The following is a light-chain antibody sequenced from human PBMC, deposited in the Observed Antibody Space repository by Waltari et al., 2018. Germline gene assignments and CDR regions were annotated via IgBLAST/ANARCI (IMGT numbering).Light chain of an antibody. CDR1: SGSVSSTSY. J-gene: IGLJ3*02. V-gene: IGLV8-61*01. CDR3: SMYMGSGIWV. CDR2: KGN. Sequence: QTVVTQEPSLSVSPGGTVTLTCALSSGSVSSTSYATWSRQTPGQAPRTLVYKGNGRSFGVPDRCSGSVLGNKAALTITGAQADDESDYFCSMYMGSGIWVFGGGTQLTVL.